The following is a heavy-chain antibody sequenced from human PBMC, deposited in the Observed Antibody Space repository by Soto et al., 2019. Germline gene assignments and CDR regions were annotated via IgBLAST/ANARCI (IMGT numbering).Heavy chain of an antibody. J-gene: IGHJ4*02. V-gene: IGHV1-8*01. CDR2: MNPNSGNT. D-gene: IGHD2-2*01. CDR3: ARFRESYQSDL. Sequence: QEQLVQSGTEVKKPGASVMVSCEALGYSFKTYDINWVRQASGQGLEWMGWMNPNSGNTGYAQKFQGRVAMTRDTYTDTAYMVLSGLRFDDTAVYYCARFRESYQSDLWGQGTLVTVSS. CDR1: GYSFKTYD.